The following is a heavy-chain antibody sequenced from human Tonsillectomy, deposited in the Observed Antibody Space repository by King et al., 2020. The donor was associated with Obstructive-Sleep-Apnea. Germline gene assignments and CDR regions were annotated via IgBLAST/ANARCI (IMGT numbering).Heavy chain of an antibody. J-gene: IGHJ4*02. CDR3: AKTRTFRASYFDY. V-gene: IGHV3-23*04. CDR1: GFSFSSYA. Sequence: QLVQSGGGLVQPGGSLRLSCVGSGFSFSSYAMIWVRQAPGQGLEWVSVMSGRSGTTFYSDSVKGRFPISRDNSEDTFSLEMNSLRAEDTAVYYCAKTRTFRASYFDYWGQGTLVAVSS. D-gene: IGHD2-21*01. CDR2: MSGRSGTT.